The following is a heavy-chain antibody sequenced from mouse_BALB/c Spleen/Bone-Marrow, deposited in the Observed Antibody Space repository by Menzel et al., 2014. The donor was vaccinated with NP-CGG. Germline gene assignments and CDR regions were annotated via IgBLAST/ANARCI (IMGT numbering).Heavy chain of an antibody. CDR1: GFSFSNFG. V-gene: IGHV5-9-2*01. CDR2: ISGDGRYT. J-gene: IGHJ3*01. D-gene: IGHD6-5*01. Sequence: EVQLVESGGGLVKSGGSLKLSCAASGFSFSNFGMSWVRQTPEKRLEWVATISGDGRYTFYSDSVKGRFTISRDNAKNTLYLPPNSLRSEHTALYYCARHASYAQTEVSFVYWGQGTLVTVSA. CDR3: ARHASYAQTEVSFVY.